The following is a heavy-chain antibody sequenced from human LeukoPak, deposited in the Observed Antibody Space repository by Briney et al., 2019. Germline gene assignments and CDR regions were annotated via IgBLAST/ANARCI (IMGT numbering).Heavy chain of an antibody. CDR1: GFTFSTYW. D-gene: IGHD5-12*01. Sequence: GGSLRLSCAASGFTFSTYWMHWDRQAPGKGLVWVSHIKTDGSSTTYADSVKGRFTISRNNAKNTLYLQMNSLRAEDTAVYYCARDRGYTQDYWGQGTLVTVSS. J-gene: IGHJ4*02. CDR3: ARDRGYTQDY. CDR2: IKTDGSST. V-gene: IGHV3-74*01.